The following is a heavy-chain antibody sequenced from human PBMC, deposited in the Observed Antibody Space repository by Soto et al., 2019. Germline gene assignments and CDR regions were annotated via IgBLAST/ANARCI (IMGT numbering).Heavy chain of an antibody. Sequence: GGSLRLSCAASGFTFINAWMSWVRQAPGKGLEWVGRIKSKTDGGTTDYAAPVKGRFTISRDDSKNTLYLQMNSLKTEDTAVYYCTTSIVVVRDYYYYYGMDVWGQGTTVTVSS. CDR3: TTSIVVVRDYYYYYGMDV. V-gene: IGHV3-15*01. D-gene: IGHD2-2*01. J-gene: IGHJ6*02. CDR2: IKSKTDGGTT. CDR1: GFTFINAW.